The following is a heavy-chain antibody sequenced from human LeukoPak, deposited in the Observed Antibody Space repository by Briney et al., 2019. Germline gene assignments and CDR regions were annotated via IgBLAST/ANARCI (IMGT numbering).Heavy chain of an antibody. CDR3: ARGRIFGVVISPLDY. D-gene: IGHD3-3*01. Sequence: ASVKVSCKASGYTSTGYYMHWVRQAPGQGLEWMGWINPNSGGTNYAQKFQGRVTMTRDTSISTAYMELSRLRSDDTAVYYCARGRIFGVVISPLDYWGQGTLVTVSS. CDR2: INPNSGGT. CDR1: GYTSTGYY. V-gene: IGHV1-2*02. J-gene: IGHJ4*02.